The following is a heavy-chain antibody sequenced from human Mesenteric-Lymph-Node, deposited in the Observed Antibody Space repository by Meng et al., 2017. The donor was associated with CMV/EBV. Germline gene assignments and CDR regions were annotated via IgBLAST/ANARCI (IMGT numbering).Heavy chain of an antibody. D-gene: IGHD3-9*01. CDR3: TRGPNSIFCANNVCSDDAFDA. V-gene: IGHV3-30-3*01. J-gene: IGHJ3*01. Sequence: GESLKISCAASGFTFSSYAMSWVRQAPGEGLEWVAAVSYSGGNNYYADSVKGRFTISRDNARNSLYLQMNGLRVEDTGLYYCTRGPNSIFCANNVCSDDAFDAWGQGTMVTVSS. CDR2: VSYSGGNN. CDR1: GFTFSSYA.